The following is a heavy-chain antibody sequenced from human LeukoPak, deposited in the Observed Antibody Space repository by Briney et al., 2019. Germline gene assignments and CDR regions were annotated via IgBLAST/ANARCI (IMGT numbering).Heavy chain of an antibody. CDR1: GYTFTSYY. CDR2: INPSGGGT. V-gene: IGHV1-46*01. Sequence: ASVKVSCKASGYTFTSYYMHWVRQAPGQGLEWMGIINPSGGGTSYAQKFQGRVTTTRDTSTSTVYMELSSLRSEDTAVYYCARAYGSGSYTLLFFDYWGQGTLVTVSS. CDR3: ARAYGSGSYTLLFFDY. J-gene: IGHJ4*02. D-gene: IGHD3-10*01.